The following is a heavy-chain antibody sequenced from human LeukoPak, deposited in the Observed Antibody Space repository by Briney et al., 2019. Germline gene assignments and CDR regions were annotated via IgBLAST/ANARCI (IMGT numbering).Heavy chain of an antibody. J-gene: IGHJ2*01. CDR3: ARLSYCGGDCRYFDL. CDR1: GGSTSSYY. Sequence: PSETLSLTCTVSGGSTSSYYWSWIRQPPGKGLEWIGYIYYTGSTNYNPSLKSRVTISVDTSKNQFSLKLSSVTAADTAVYYCARLSYCGGDCRYFDLWGRGTLVTVSS. CDR2: IYYTGST. V-gene: IGHV4-59*08. D-gene: IGHD2-21*02.